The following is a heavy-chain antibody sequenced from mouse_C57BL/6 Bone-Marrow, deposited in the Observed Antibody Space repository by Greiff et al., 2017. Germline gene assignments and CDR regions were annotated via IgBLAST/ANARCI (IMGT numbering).Heavy chain of an antibody. J-gene: IGHJ3*01. V-gene: IGHV3-6*01. CDR3: ARAGGRLWLPWFAY. CDR1: GYSITSGYY. CDR2: ISYDGSN. D-gene: IGHD2-2*01. Sequence: DVKLQESGPGLVKPSQSLSLTCSVTGYSITSGYYWNWIRQFPGNKLEWMGYISYDGSNNYNPSLKNRSSITRDTSKNQFFLKLNSVTTEDTATYYCARAGGRLWLPWFAYWGQGTLVTVSA.